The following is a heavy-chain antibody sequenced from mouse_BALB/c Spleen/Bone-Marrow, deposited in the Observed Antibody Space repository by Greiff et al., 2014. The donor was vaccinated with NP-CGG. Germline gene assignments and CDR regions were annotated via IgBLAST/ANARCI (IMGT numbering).Heavy chain of an antibody. J-gene: IGHJ2*01. CDR1: GFSLTGYG. V-gene: IGHV2-6-7*01. D-gene: IGHD1-2*01. CDR2: IWGDGST. CDR3: ARAPLLRGYFDY. Sequence: QVQLQQSGPGLVAPSQSLSITCTVSGFSLTGYGVNWVRQPPGKGLEWLGMIWGDGSTDYNSDLKSRLSISKDNSKSQVFLKMNSLQTDDTARYNCARAPLLRGYFDYWGQGTTLTVSS.